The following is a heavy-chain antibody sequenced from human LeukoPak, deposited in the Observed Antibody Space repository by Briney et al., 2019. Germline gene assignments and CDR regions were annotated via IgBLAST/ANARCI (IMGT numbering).Heavy chain of an antibody. J-gene: IGHJ4*02. CDR3: ARGTLKAAATDFDY. CDR2: INWNGGST. D-gene: IGHD6-13*01. CDR1: GFTFDDYG. Sequence: GGSLRLSCAASGFTFDDYGMSWVRQAPGKGSEWVSGINWNGGSTGYADSVKGRFTISRDNAKNSLYLQMNSLRAEDTALYYCARGTLKAAATDFDYWGQGTLVTVSS. V-gene: IGHV3-20*04.